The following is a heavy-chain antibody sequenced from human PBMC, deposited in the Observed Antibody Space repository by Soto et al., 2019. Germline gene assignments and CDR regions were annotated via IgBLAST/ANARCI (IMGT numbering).Heavy chain of an antibody. Sequence: QVQLVQSGAEMRKPGSSVKVSCKATGGNFKSYAISWVRQAPGQGLEWLGGIIPIFRTANYAQDYQGRVTITADGSTSTVYMELNSLRSEDTAVYYCARAMGDILAALEYWGQGTLVTVSS. CDR2: IIPIFRTA. D-gene: IGHD3-9*01. V-gene: IGHV1-69*12. CDR3: ARAMGDILAALEY. CDR1: GGNFKSYA. J-gene: IGHJ4*02.